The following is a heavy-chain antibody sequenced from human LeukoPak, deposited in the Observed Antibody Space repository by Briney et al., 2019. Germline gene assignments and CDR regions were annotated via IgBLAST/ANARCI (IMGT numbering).Heavy chain of an antibody. D-gene: IGHD3-16*01. J-gene: IGHJ6*02. CDR3: ARGINGMDV. Sequence: ASVKVSCKASGYTFTSYEINWVRQATGQGLEWMGGMKPNSGNTGYAQKFQGRLTMTRDTSISTAYMELSSLRSEDTAVYYCARGINGMDVWGQGTTVTVSS. CDR2: MKPNSGNT. V-gene: IGHV1-8*01. CDR1: GYTFTSYE.